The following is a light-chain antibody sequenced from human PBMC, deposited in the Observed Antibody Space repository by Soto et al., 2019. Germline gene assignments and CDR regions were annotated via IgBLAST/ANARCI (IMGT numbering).Light chain of an antibody. CDR3: ATWAGSLPGEV. V-gene: IGLV1-51*01. CDR2: DNN. Sequence: QSVLTQSPSVAAAPGQQVTISCSGISSNIGNNYVSWYQQLPGTAPKLLIYDNNKRPSGIPDRFSGSKFGTSGTLDITGLQTGDEADYYCATWAGSLPGEVVGGGTKLTVL. CDR1: SSNIGNNY. J-gene: IGLJ2*01.